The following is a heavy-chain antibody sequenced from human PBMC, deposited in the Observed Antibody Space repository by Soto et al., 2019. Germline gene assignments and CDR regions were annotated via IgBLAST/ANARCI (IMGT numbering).Heavy chain of an antibody. CDR2: IYYTGTT. J-gene: IGHJ4*02. D-gene: IGHD3-10*01. V-gene: IGHV4-39*01. CDR1: GDSINSSPYY. Sequence: PEETLSLTCSVSGDSINSSPYYWGWIRQPPGEGLEWIGSIYYTGTTYYSPSLKSRVTISVDTSKNQFSLKVTPVTAADTAVYYCARPETLGSYYYWGQGTLVTVSS. CDR3: ARPETLGSYYY.